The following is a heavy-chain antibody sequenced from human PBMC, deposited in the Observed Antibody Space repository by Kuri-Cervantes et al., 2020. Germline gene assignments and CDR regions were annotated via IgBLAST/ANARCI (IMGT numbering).Heavy chain of an antibody. CDR1: GGSISSGSYY. J-gene: IGHJ2*01. CDR3: AGHYYDSSGYFGFWYFDL. CDR2: IYYSGST. D-gene: IGHD3-22*01. V-gene: IGHV4-61*01. Sequence: SETLSLTCTVSGGSISSGSYYWSWIRQPPGKGLEWIGYIYYSGSTNYNPSLKSRVTISVDTSKNQFSLKLSSVTAADTAVYYCAGHYYDSSGYFGFWYFDLWGRGTLVTVSS.